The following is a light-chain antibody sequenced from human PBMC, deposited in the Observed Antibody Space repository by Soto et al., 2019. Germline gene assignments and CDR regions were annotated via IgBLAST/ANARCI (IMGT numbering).Light chain of an antibody. J-gene: IGLJ2*01. V-gene: IGLV7-46*01. CDR2: NTN. CDR1: TGAVTSSHF. Sequence: QAVVTQEPSLTVSPGGTVTLTCGSSTGAVTSSHFCYWIQQKPGQAPRTLIYNTNNKHSWTPARFSASLLGGKAALTLSGAQPEDEADYYCLLAYTGVRIFGGGTKLTVL. CDR3: LLAYTGVRI.